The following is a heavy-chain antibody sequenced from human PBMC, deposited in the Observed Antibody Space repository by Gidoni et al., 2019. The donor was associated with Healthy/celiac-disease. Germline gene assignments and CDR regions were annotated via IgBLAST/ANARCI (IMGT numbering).Heavy chain of an antibody. CDR3: ARGDYFPPYYYYGMDV. V-gene: IGHV5-51*03. D-gene: IGHD4-17*01. CDR2: IYPGDSDT. Sequence: EVQLVQSGAEGKKPGESLKISCKGYGYSFTRYWIGWVRQRPGKGLEWMGIIYPGDSDTRYSPSFQGQVTISADKSISTAYLQWSSLKASDTAMYYCARGDYFPPYYYYGMDVWGQGTTVTVSS. J-gene: IGHJ6*02. CDR1: GYSFTRYW.